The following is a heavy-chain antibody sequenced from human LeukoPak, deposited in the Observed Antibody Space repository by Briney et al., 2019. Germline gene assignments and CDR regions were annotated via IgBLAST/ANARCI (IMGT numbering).Heavy chain of an antibody. Sequence: GGSLRLSCAASGFTFSSYSMNWVRQAPGKGLERVSFISGGSSYIYYADSVKGRFTISRDNAKNSLYLQMNSLRAEDTAVYYCARSSTYCSGGSCNFYYFDHWGQGTLVTVSS. V-gene: IGHV3-21*01. CDR3: ARSSTYCSGGSCNFYYFDH. D-gene: IGHD2-15*01. CDR2: ISGGSSYI. CDR1: GFTFSSYS. J-gene: IGHJ4*02.